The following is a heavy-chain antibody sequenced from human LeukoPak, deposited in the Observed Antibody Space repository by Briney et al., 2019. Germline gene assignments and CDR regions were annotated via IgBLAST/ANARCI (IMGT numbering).Heavy chain of an antibody. V-gene: IGHV4-39*07. CDR3: ARDGSSTSVRCFDY. J-gene: IGHJ4*02. CDR2: IYYSGST. CDR1: GGSISSSSYY. Sequence: SETLSLTCTVSGGSISSSSYYWGWIRQPPGKGLEWIGSIYYSGSTYYNPSLKSRVTISVDTSKNQFSLKLSSVTAADTAVYYCARDGSSTSVRCFDYWGQGTLVTVSS. D-gene: IGHD2-2*01.